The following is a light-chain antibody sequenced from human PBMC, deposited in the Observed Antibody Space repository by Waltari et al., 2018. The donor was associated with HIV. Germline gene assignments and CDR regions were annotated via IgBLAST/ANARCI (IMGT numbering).Light chain of an antibody. J-gene: IGLJ1*01. Sequence: QSALTQPASVSGSPGQSITISCTGTSRDVGGYKYVSWYQQHPGKAPKPMIYDVSNRPSGVSNRVAGSKSGNTASLTISGLQAEDEADYYCSSYTSSSTDVFGTGTKVTVL. V-gene: IGLV2-14*03. CDR2: DVS. CDR1: SRDVGGYKY. CDR3: SSYTSSSTDV.